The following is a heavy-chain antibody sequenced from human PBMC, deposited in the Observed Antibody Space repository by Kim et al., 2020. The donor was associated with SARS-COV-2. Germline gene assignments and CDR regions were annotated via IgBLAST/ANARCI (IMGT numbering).Heavy chain of an antibody. V-gene: IGHV3-23*03. CDR3: AKGTNDYGDYALGY. J-gene: IGHJ4*02. Sequence: RRKGLGWVPVILRVGSRTYYAASVKGRFTIARDNSKNTLYLQMNSLRAEDTAVYYCAKGTNDYGDYALGYWGQGTLVTVSS. CDR2: ILRVGSRT. D-gene: IGHD4-17*01.